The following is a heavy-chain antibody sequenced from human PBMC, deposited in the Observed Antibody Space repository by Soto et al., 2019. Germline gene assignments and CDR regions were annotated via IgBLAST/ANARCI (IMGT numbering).Heavy chain of an antibody. J-gene: IGHJ6*02. D-gene: IGHD3-10*01. CDR3: ARLDGVYFYNYGLDV. V-gene: IGHV1-3*01. Sequence: QVQLVQSGAEVKKPGASVKVSCKASGYSFTAYGIHWVRQAPGQSLEWMGWINAALGETKFSQKFQGRVTISRDTSARTAYMDLSGLRSEDTAVYYCARLDGVYFYNYGLDVWGQGTTVTVSS. CDR2: INAALGET. CDR1: GYSFTAYG.